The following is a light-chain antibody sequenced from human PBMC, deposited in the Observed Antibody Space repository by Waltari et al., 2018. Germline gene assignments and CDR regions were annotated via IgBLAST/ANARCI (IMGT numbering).Light chain of an antibody. Sequence: IVMTQSPDSLAVSLGERATINCKSSQSIFYSSNNKNYLAWYQQKPGQPPKLLVDWASTRESGVPDRFSASGSGTDFTLTISSLQAEDVAVYYCQQFYTTPFTFGQGTRLEIK. J-gene: IGKJ5*01. CDR1: QSIFYSSNNKNY. CDR2: WAS. V-gene: IGKV4-1*01. CDR3: QQFYTTPFT.